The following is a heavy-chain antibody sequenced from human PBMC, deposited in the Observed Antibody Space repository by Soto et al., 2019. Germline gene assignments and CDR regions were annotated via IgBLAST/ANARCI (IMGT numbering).Heavy chain of an antibody. V-gene: IGHV3-30-3*01. J-gene: IGHJ6*02. D-gene: IGHD3-9*01. Sequence: GGSLRLSCAASGFTFSSYAMHWVRQAPGKGLEWVAVISYDGSNKYYADSVKGRFTISRDNSKNTLYLQMNSLRAEDTAVYYCARDLGYDILTGPRGYYYYYGMDVWGQGTTVTVSS. CDR3: ARDLGYDILTGPRGYYYYYGMDV. CDR1: GFTFSSYA. CDR2: ISYDGSNK.